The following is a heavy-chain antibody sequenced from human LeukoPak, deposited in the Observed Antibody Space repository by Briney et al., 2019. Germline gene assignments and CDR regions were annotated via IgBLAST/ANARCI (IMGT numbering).Heavy chain of an antibody. J-gene: IGHJ6*03. CDR1: GGSISSSSYY. CDR3: ARVRANWGTGYYYMDV. Sequence: SETLSLTCTVSGGSISSSSYYWGWIRQPPGKGLEWIGSIYYSGSTYYNPSLKSRVTISVDTSKNQSSLKLSSVTAADTAVYYCARVRANWGTGYYYMDVWGKGTTVTISS. V-gene: IGHV4-39*07. D-gene: IGHD7-27*01. CDR2: IYYSGST.